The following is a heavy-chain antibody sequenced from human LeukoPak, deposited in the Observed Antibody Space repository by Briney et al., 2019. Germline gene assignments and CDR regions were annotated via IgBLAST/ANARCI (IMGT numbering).Heavy chain of an antibody. D-gene: IGHD6-13*01. J-gene: IGHJ4*02. Sequence: GGSLRLSCAASGFTFDKYAMHWVRQAPGKGLVWVSRINSDGSSTSYADSVKGRFTISRDNAKNTLYLQMNSLRAEDTAVYYCAREGVAAADTYFDYWGQGTLVTVSS. CDR2: INSDGSST. CDR3: AREGVAAADTYFDY. CDR1: GFTFDKYA. V-gene: IGHV3-74*01.